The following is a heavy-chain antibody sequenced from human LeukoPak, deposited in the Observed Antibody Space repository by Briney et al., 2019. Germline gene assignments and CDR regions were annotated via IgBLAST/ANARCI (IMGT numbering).Heavy chain of an antibody. V-gene: IGHV3-48*01. CDR3: AKSGMYYDILTGYFDY. D-gene: IGHD3-9*01. Sequence: PGGSLRLSCVASGFTFSSYSMNWFRQAPGKGLEWVSYISGTSYSIYYADSVKGRFTISRDNSKNTLYLQMNSLRAEDTAVYYCAKSGMYYDILTGYFDYWGQGTLVTVSS. J-gene: IGHJ4*02. CDR2: ISGTSYSI. CDR1: GFTFSSYS.